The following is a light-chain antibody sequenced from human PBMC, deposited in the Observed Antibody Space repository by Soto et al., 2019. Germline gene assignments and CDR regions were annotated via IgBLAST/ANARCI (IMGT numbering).Light chain of an antibody. J-gene: IGKJ4*01. V-gene: IGKV3-15*01. CDR2: DAS. CDR3: QQCRNWELT. CDR1: QNVYNN. Sequence: EIVMTQSPATLSVSPGEGATLSCKASQNVYNNLAWYQQGPGQPPRLLIYDASTRATGISARFSGSGYGTEFTFTICCLQSEDFAVYFCQQCRNWELTCGG.